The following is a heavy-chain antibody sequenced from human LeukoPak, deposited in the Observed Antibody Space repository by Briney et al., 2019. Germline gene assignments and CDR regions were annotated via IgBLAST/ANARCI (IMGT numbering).Heavy chain of an antibody. Sequence: ASVKVSCKGSGYTFTSYYMHWVRQAPGQGLEWVGIINPSGGSTSYAQKFQGRVTMTRDTSTSTVYMELRSLRSDDTAVYYCARAGTWYSGSSGGFDYWGQETLVTVSS. J-gene: IGHJ4*02. V-gene: IGHV1-46*01. CDR1: GYTFTSYY. CDR3: ARAGTWYSGSSGGFDY. D-gene: IGHD6-6*01. CDR2: INPSGGST.